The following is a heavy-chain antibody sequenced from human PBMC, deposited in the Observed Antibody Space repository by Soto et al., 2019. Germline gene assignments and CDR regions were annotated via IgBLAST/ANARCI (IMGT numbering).Heavy chain of an antibody. CDR2: ISGSGGST. D-gene: IGHD3-9*01. Sequence: GGSQRLSCAASGFTFSSYAMSWVRQAQGKGLEWVSAISGSGGSTYYADSVKGRFTISRDNSKNTLYLQMNSLRAEDTAVYYCAKSLNPYPLRIRYFDWLYDYWGQGTLVTVTS. J-gene: IGHJ4*02. V-gene: IGHV3-23*01. CDR1: GFTFSSYA. CDR3: AKSLNPYPLRIRYFDWLYDY.